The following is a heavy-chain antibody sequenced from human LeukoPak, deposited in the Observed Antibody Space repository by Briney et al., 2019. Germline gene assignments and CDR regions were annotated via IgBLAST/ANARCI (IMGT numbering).Heavy chain of an antibody. D-gene: IGHD6-19*01. V-gene: IGHV1-46*01. CDR1: GYSFISYY. J-gene: IGHJ4*02. CDR2: TNPSGGST. CDR3: ARDGVAGTYYFDY. Sequence: ASVKVSCKTSGYSFISYYIHWVRQAPGQGLEWMGITNPSGGSTSYPQKFQGRVTMTRDTSTSTAYMELSSLRSEDTAVYFCARDGVAGTYYFDYWGQGTLVTVSS.